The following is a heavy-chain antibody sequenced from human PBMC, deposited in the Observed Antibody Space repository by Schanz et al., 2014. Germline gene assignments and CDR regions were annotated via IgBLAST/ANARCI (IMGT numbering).Heavy chain of an antibody. D-gene: IGHD2-8*01. CDR3: AKTSVLYPWGYFDY. V-gene: IGHV4-39*01. CDR2: IYYSGST. J-gene: IGHJ4*02. Sequence: QLQLQESGPGLVKPSATLSLTCTVSGGSISSSTYYWGWIRQPPGKGLEWFGIIYYSGSTYYNTSLMARFPIPVYASMNQFFLKLSSVTAADTAVYYCAKTSVLYPWGYFDYWGQGTLVTVSS. CDR1: GGSISSSTYY.